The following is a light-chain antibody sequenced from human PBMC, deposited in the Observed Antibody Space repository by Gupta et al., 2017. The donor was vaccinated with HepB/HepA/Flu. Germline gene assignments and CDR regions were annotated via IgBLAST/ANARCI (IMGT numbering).Light chain of an antibody. Sequence: QSALTQPASVSGSPGQSITISCTGTISDVGGYNYVSWYQQHPGKAPKLMIYNVSNRPAVFSNRFSGSKSANTASLTISGPQAEDEADYYCSSYTSRSTVVFGGGNKLTVL. V-gene: IGLV2-14*01. J-gene: IGLJ2*01. CDR2: NVS. CDR1: ISDVGGYNY. CDR3: SSYTSRSTVV.